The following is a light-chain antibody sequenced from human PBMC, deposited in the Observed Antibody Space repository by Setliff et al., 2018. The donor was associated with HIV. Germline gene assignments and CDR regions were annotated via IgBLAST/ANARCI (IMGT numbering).Light chain of an antibody. CDR1: SSDIGGYGL. Sequence: QSALAQPASVSGSPGQSITISCTGSSSDIGGYGLVSWYQQHPGRAPKLITYDVNKWPSGISNRFSGSKSGNTASLTISGLQSDDEADYYCCSYAGSSTLTFGRGTKVTVL. V-gene: IGLV2-23*02. J-gene: IGLJ6*01. CDR3: CSYAGSSTLT. CDR2: DVN.